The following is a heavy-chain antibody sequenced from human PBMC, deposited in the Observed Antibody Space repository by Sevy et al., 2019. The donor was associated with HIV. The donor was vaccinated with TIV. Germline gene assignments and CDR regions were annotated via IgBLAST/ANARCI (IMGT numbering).Heavy chain of an antibody. CDR2: ITSTSDYI. Sequence: GGSLRLSCAASGFTFSDYYMSWIRQAPGKGLEWVSSITSTSDYIYYADSLKGRCTISRDNAKTLLYLQMNSLRAEDTAVYYCARGPPPFYGMDVWGQGTTVTVSS. CDR3: ARGPPPFYGMDV. CDR1: GFTFSDYY. J-gene: IGHJ6*02. V-gene: IGHV3-11*06.